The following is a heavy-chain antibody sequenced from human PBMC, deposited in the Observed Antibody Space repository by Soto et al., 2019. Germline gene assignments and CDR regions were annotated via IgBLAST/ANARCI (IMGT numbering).Heavy chain of an antibody. D-gene: IGHD2-15*01. CDR2: IWYDGSNK. V-gene: IGHV3-33*01. Sequence: GGSLRLSCAASGFTFSSYGMHWVRQAPGKGLEWVAVIWYDGSNKYYADSVKGRFTISRDNSKNTLYLQMNSLRAEDTAVYYCARENPGSNYFDYWGQGTLVTVSS. CDR1: GFTFSSYG. J-gene: IGHJ4*02. CDR3: ARENPGSNYFDY.